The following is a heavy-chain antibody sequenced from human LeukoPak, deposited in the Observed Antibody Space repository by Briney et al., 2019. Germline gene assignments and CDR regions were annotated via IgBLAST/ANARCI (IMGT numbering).Heavy chain of an antibody. D-gene: IGHD1-14*01. Sequence: PGGSLRLSCVASGFTFSDYSMNWVRQAPGKGLEWVSSISSITSSYIHYADSVKGRFTISRDNVKNSLYLQMNSLRAEDTAVYYCARLGESTTDFDYWGQGTLVTDSS. V-gene: IGHV3-21*01. J-gene: IGHJ4*02. CDR1: GFTFSDYS. CDR3: ARLGESTTDFDY. CDR2: ISSITSSYI.